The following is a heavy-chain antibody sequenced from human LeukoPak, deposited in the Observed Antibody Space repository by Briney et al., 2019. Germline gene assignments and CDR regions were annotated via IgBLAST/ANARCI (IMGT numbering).Heavy chain of an antibody. Sequence: ASVTVSCKVSGYTLTELSMHWVRQAPGKGLEWMGGFDPEDGETIYAQKFQGRVTMTEDTSTDTAYMELSSLRSEDTAVYYCARAQGRGRGNYFDYWGQGTLVTVSS. CDR3: ARAQGRGRGNYFDY. CDR1: GYTLTELS. V-gene: IGHV1-24*01. D-gene: IGHD3-16*01. J-gene: IGHJ4*02. CDR2: FDPEDGET.